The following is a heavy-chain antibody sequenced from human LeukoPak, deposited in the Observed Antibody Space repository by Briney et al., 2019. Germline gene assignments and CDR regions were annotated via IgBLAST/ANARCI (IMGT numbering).Heavy chain of an antibody. D-gene: IGHD1-7*01. J-gene: IGHJ6*03. V-gene: IGHV3-30*02. Sequence: PGGSLRLSCAASGFTVSSNYMSWVRQAPGKGLEWVAFIRYDASDKNYADSVKGRFTISRDKSKNTLYLQMNSLRGEDTAVYYCAKDGLELGNKEDYYYMDVWGKGTTVTVSS. CDR2: IRYDASDK. CDR3: AKDGLELGNKEDYYYMDV. CDR1: GFTVSSNY.